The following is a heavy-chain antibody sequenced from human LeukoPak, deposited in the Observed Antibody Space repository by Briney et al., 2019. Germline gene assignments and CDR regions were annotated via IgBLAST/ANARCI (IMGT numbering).Heavy chain of an antibody. V-gene: IGHV3-23*01. CDR1: GFTFSSYG. D-gene: IGHD3-10*01. CDR2: ISGSGGST. CDR3: AKDYFRGVISYYYYYMDV. J-gene: IGHJ6*03. Sequence: PGGSLRLSCAASGFTFSSYGMSWVRQAPGKGLEWVSAISGSGGSTYYADSVKGRFTISRDNSKNTLYLQMNSLRAEDTAVYYCAKDYFRGVISYYYYYMDVWGKGTTVTTSS.